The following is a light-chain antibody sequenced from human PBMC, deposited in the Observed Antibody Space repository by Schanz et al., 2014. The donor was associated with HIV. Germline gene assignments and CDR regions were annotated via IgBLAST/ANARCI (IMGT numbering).Light chain of an antibody. CDR2: ATS. J-gene: IGKJ1*01. CDR1: QGISTSY. V-gene: IGKV3-20*01. CDR3: QQYGSSPWT. Sequence: ESVLTQSPGTLSLSPGERATLSCRASQGISTSYLAWYQQKPGQAPRLVIYATSTRAAGIPDRFSGTGSGTDFTLTISRLEPEDFAMYYCQQYGSSPWTFGQGTRVDVK.